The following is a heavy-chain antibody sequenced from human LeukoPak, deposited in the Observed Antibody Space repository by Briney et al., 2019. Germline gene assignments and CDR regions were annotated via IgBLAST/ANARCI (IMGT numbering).Heavy chain of an antibody. J-gene: IGHJ4*02. CDR2: IYYSGST. D-gene: IGHD3-3*01. CDR1: GGSISSSSYY. V-gene: IGHV4-39*01. CDR3: ARRDYDFWSGFPTPFDY. Sequence: SETLSLTCTVSGGSISSSSYYWGWIRQPPGKGLEWIGSIYYSGSTYYNPSLKSRVTISVDTSKNQFSLKLSSVTAADTAVYYCARRDYDFWSGFPTPFDYWGQGTLVTVSS.